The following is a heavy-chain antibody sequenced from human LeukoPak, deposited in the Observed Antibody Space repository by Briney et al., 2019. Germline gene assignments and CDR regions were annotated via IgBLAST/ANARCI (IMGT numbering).Heavy chain of an antibody. CDR3: ARVWDHYGDIYGMDV. CDR2: IYSGGST. CDR1: GFTVSSNY. Sequence: GGSLRLSCAASGFTVSSNYMSWVRQAPGKGLEWVSVIYSGGSTYYADSVKGRFTISRDNSKNTLYLQMNSLRAEDTAVYYCARVWDHYGDIYGMDVWGQGTTVTVSS. D-gene: IGHD4-17*01. V-gene: IGHV3-66*01. J-gene: IGHJ6*02.